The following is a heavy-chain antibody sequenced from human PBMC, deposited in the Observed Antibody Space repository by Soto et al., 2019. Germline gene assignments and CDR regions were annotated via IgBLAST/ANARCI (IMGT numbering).Heavy chain of an antibody. D-gene: IGHD3-16*01. CDR1: GYTFTTYA. J-gene: IGHJ5*02. CDR3: AREGALGGPNWYDP. Sequence: ASVKVSCKASGYTFTTYAIQWVRQAPGQRLEWMGWINTDNGGTQYSQAFQGRITITRDTSATTVYMQLGSLTPEDTAVYYCAREGALGGPNWYDPWGQGSLVTVSS. V-gene: IGHV1-3*04. CDR2: INTDNGGT.